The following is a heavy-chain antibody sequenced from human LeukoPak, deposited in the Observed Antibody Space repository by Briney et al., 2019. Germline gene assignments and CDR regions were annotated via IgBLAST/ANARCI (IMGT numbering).Heavy chain of an antibody. D-gene: IGHD3-10*01. V-gene: IGHV3-30*02. CDR1: GFTFNTYG. J-gene: IGHJ4*02. Sequence: PGGSLRLSCAASGFTFNTYGIHWVRQALGKGLEWVTSIHYDGSNKYYADSVKGRFTISRDNAKNSLYLQMNSLRAEDTALYYCAREETRITMLRGVTYFEYWGQGTLVTVSS. CDR3: AREETRITMLRGVTYFEY. CDR2: IHYDGSNK.